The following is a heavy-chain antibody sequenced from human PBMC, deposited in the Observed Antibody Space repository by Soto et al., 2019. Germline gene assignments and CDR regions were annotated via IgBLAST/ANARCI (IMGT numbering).Heavy chain of an antibody. J-gene: IGHJ3*02. V-gene: IGHV4-34*01. CDR2: INQSGST. CDR1: GGSFSGYY. D-gene: IGHD5-12*01. Sequence: SETLSLTCAVYGGSFSGYYWSWIRQPPGKGLEWIGEINQSGSTNYNPSLKSRVTISVDKSKNQLSLKVYSVTAADTAVYYCARHGGYELVIWGRGTMVTVSS. CDR3: ARHGGYELVI.